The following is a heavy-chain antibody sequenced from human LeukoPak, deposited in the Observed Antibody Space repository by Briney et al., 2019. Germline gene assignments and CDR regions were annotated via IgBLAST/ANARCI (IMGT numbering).Heavy chain of an antibody. CDR2: ISGGGGGT. Sequence: GGSLRLSCTTSGFTFGDYAISWFRQAPGKGLEWVSAISGGGGGTNYADSVKGRLTISRDNSKSTLSLQMNSLRAEDTAVYYCAKIRDPRSAFDIWGQGTMVTVSS. J-gene: IGHJ3*02. D-gene: IGHD5-24*01. CDR1: GFTFGDYA. CDR3: AKIRDPRSAFDI. V-gene: IGHV3-23*01.